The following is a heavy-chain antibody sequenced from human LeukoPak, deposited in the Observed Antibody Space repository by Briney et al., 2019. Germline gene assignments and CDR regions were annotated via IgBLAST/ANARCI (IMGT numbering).Heavy chain of an antibody. D-gene: IGHD4-17*01. CDR2: IYTSGST. CDR1: GGSISSYY. J-gene: IGHJ3*02. Sequence: SETLSLTCTVSGGSISSYYWSWIRQPAGKGLEWIGRIYTSGSTNYNPSLKSRVTMSVDTSKNQFSLKLSSVTAADTAVYYCAVSLTVTTIDAFDIWGQGKMDSVSS. CDR3: AVSLTVTTIDAFDI. V-gene: IGHV4-4*07.